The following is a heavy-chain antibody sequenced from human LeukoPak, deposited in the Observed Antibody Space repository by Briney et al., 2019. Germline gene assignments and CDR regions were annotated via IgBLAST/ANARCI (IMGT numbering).Heavy chain of an antibody. J-gene: IGHJ4*02. CDR3: AKERSPDIVVVPAPAGY. Sequence: GGSLRLSCAASGFTFSSYAMSGVPQAPGKGPECVSAISGIGGSTYYADSVKGRFTISRDNSKNTLYLQMNSLRAEDTAVYYCAKERSPDIVVVPAPAGYWGEGTLVTVSS. D-gene: IGHD2-2*01. CDR2: ISGIGGST. V-gene: IGHV3-23*01. CDR1: GFTFSSYA.